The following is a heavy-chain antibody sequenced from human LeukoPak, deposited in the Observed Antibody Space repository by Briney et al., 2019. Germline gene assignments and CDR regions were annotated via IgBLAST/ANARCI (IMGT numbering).Heavy chain of an antibody. V-gene: IGHV1-18*01. D-gene: IGHD6-19*01. J-gene: IGHJ4*03. CDR3: ARDQAGPYSSGWYNFDY. CDR1: GYTFTSYG. CDR2: ISAYNGNT. Sequence: GASVKVSCKASGYTFTSYGISWVRQAPGQGLEWMGWISAYNGNTNYAQKLQGRVTMTTDTSTSTAYMELRSLRSDDTAVYYCARDQAGPYSSGWYNFDYWGKGTTVTISS.